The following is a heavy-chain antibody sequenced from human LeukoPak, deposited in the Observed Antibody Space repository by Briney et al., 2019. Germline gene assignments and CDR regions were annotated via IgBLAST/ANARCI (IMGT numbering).Heavy chain of an antibody. CDR1: GGSISSHY. CDR2: IYYSGST. CDR3: ARVAPYDFWSGYYGSLDY. Sequence: SETLSLTCTVSGGSISSHYWSWIRQPPGKGLEWIGYIYYSGSTNYNPSLTSRVTISVDTSKNQFSLKLSSVTAADTAVYYCARVAPYDFWSGYYGSLDYWGQGTLVTVSS. V-gene: IGHV4-59*11. D-gene: IGHD3-3*01. J-gene: IGHJ4*02.